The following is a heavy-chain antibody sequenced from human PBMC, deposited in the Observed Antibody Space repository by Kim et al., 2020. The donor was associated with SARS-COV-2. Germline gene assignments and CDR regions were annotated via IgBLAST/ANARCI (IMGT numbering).Heavy chain of an antibody. D-gene: IGHD2-15*01. V-gene: IGHV4-34*01. J-gene: IGHJ4*02. Sequence: SRVTISVDTSKNQFSLKLSSVTAAGTAVYYCARRRYCSGGSCYSKGYFDYWGQGTLVTVSS. CDR3: ARRRYCSGGSCYSKGYFDY.